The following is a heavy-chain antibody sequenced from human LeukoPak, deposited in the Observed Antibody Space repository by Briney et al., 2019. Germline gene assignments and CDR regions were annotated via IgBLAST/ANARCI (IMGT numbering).Heavy chain of an antibody. D-gene: IGHD3-22*01. CDR2: IWYDGSNK. CDR3: AKDVYYYDSSGYFLLDY. V-gene: IGHV3-33*06. CDR1: GFTFSSYG. J-gene: IGHJ4*02. Sequence: GGSLRLSCAASGFTFSSYGMHWVHQAPGKGLEWVAVIWYDGSNKYYADSVKGRFTISRDNSKNTLYLQMNSLRAEDTAVYYCAKDVYYYDSSGYFLLDYWGQGTLVTVSS.